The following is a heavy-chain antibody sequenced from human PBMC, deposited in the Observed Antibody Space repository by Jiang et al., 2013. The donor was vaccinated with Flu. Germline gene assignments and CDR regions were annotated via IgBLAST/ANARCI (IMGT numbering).Heavy chain of an antibody. CDR1: GGTFSSYG. J-gene: IGHJ6*02. Sequence: KPGSSVKVSCKASGGTFSSYGISWVRQAPGQGLEWMGGTIPMFGTPNYAQKFRGRVTITADRSTSTTHMELSSLRSEDTAVYHCARAGDYYGSGSYYAVYYYGMDVWGQGTTVTVSS. CDR3: ARAGDYYGSGSYYAVYYYGMDV. CDR2: TIPMFGTP. V-gene: IGHV1-69*06. D-gene: IGHD3-10*01.